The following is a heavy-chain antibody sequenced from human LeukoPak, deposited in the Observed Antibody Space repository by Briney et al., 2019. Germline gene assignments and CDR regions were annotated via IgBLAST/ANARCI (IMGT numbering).Heavy chain of an antibody. D-gene: IGHD6-19*01. J-gene: IGHJ4*02. Sequence: ESLTISCKASGYKFFVYWIAWLRQMPGKGLEWMGLNYLVDSDTRYTPSLEGPVTLSADRSISTPCLQGPSLKPPQSAVNYCARSRGLRYSDKWGEGTLVTVSS. CDR1: GYKFFVYW. CDR3: ARSRGLRYSDK. CDR2: NYLVDSDT. V-gene: IGHV5-51*01.